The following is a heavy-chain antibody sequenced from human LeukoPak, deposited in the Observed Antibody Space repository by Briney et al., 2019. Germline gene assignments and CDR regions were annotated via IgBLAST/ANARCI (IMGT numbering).Heavy chain of an antibody. D-gene: IGHD2-2*01. CDR1: GFTFSSYA. Sequence: GGSLRLSCAASGFTFSSYAMSWVRQAPGKGLEWVSAISGSGGSTYYADSVKGRFTISRDNSKNTLYLQMNSLRAEDTAVYYCAKDRASYCSSTSCYGGFDYWGQGTLVTVSS. CDR2: ISGSGGST. CDR3: AKDRASYCSSTSCYGGFDY. V-gene: IGHV3-23*01. J-gene: IGHJ4*02.